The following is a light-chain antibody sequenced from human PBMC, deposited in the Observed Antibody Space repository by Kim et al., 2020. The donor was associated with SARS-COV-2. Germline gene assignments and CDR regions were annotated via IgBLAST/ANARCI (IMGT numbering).Light chain of an antibody. CDR3: QKQSIAPNT. CDR1: QSIGGW. J-gene: IGKJ5*01. V-gene: IGKV1-5*01. Sequence: IQLTQSPSTLSASVGDRVTITCRASQSIGGWLAWYQQKPGKAPKLLIYDASSVESGVPSRFSGSGSGTEFTLTISSLQPDDSATYYCQKQSIAPNTFGQGAR. CDR2: DAS.